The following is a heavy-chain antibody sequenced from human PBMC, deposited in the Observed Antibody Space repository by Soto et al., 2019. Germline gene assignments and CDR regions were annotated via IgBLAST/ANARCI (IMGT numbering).Heavy chain of an antibody. CDR3: ARDPRTNYYYVWGSSYYYGMDV. CDR2: IWYDGSNK. D-gene: IGHD3-16*01. CDR1: GFTFSSYG. Sequence: PGGSLRLSCAASGFTFSSYGMHWVRQAPGKGLEWVAVIWYDGSNKYYADSVKGRFTISRDNSKNTLYLQMNSLRAEDTAVYYCARDPRTNYYYVWGSSYYYGMDVWGQGTTVTVSS. V-gene: IGHV3-33*01. J-gene: IGHJ6*02.